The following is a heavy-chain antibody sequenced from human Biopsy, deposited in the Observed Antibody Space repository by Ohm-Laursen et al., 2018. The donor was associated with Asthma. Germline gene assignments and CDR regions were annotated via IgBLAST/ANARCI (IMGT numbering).Heavy chain of an antibody. V-gene: IGHV3-30-3*01. CDR3: ARESGQDSGGTGAFDR. CDR2: ISSDGHNK. J-gene: IGHJ3*02. CDR1: GGTFGNYA. D-gene: IGHD4-23*01. Sequence: SCKASGGTFGNYAISWVRQAPGKGLEWAALISSDGHNKYYKDSVKGRFTISRDNSKLRLYLEINSLRVEDSAVYYCARESGQDSGGTGAFDRWGQGIMVAVSS.